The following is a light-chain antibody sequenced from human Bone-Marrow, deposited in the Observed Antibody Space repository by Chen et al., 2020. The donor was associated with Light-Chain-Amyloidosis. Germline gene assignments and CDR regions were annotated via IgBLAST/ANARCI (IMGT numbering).Light chain of an antibody. J-gene: IGLJ3*02. CDR1: SGSIATNY. CDR3: QSYQGSSQGV. CDR2: END. Sequence: NFMLTQPHSVSESPGKTVIIPCTRSSGSIATNYVQWYQQRPGSSPTTVIYENDQRPSEVPDRFSGSIDRSSNSASLTISGLKTEDEADYYCQSYQGSSQGVFGGGTKLTVL. V-gene: IGLV6-57*01.